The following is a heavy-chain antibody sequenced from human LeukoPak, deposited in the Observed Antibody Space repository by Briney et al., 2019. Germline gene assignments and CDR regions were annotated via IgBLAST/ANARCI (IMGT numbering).Heavy chain of an antibody. Sequence: GGSLRLSCAASGFTVSSNYMSWVRQAPGKGLEWVSVIYSGGSTYYADSVKGRFTISRDNSKNTLYLQMNSLRAEDTAVYYCPRASDRFGELLRAVSYYGMDVWGQGTTVTVSS. CDR1: GFTVSSNY. D-gene: IGHD3-10*01. V-gene: IGHV3-66*01. J-gene: IGHJ6*02. CDR3: PRASDRFGELLRAVSYYGMDV. CDR2: IYSGGST.